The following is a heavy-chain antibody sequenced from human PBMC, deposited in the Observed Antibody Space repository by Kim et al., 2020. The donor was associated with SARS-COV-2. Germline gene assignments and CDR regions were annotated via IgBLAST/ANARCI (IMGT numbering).Heavy chain of an antibody. CDR1: GFTFSSYS. V-gene: IGHV3-21*01. CDR3: ASLVPTTIRGWFDP. J-gene: IGHJ5*02. CDR2: ISSSSSYI. Sequence: GGSLRLSCAASGFTFSSYSMNWVRQAPGKGLEWVSSISSSSSYIYYADSVKGRFTISRDNAKNSLYLQMNSLRAEDTAVYYCASLVPTTIRGWFDPWGQGTLVTVSS. D-gene: IGHD4-4*01.